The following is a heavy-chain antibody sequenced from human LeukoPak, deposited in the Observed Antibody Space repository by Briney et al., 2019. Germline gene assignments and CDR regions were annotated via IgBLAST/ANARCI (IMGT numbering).Heavy chain of an antibody. J-gene: IGHJ4*02. CDR3: ARHGLYDTTGYYYDFDY. CDR1: GYSISIGYY. Sequence: SETLSLTCAVSGYSISIGYYWGWIRQPPGKGLEWIGSIYYSGNTYDNPSLKSRLAISLDTSKNQFSLKLSSVTASDTAVYYCARHGLYDTTGYYYDFDYWGQGTLVTVSS. V-gene: IGHV4-38-2*01. CDR2: IYYSGNT. D-gene: IGHD3-22*01.